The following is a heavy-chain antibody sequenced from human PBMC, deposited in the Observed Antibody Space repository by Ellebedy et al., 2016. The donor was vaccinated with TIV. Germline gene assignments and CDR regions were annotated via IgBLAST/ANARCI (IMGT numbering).Heavy chain of an antibody. D-gene: IGHD3-22*01. CDR2: ISYDGSNK. Sequence: GESLKISCAASGSTFSSYGMHWVRQAPGKGLEWVAVISYDGSNKYYADSVKGRFTISRDNSKNTLYLQMNSLRAEDTAVYYCASTPDSSGSGGIDYWGQGTLVTVSS. V-gene: IGHV3-30*12. J-gene: IGHJ4*02. CDR3: ASTPDSSGSGGIDY. CDR1: GSTFSSYG.